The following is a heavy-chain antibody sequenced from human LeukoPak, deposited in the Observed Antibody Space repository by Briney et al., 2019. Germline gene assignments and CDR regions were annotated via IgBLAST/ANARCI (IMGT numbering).Heavy chain of an antibody. CDR1: GFTFSSYS. V-gene: IGHV3-21*01. CDR3: AGEGADPLDFDY. CDR2: ISSSSSYI. Sequence: GGSLRLSCAASGFTFSSYSMNWVRQAPGKGLEWVSSISSSSSYIYYADSVKGRFTISRGNAKNSLYLQMSSLRAEDTAVYYCAGEGADPLDFDYWGQGTLVTVSS. J-gene: IGHJ4*02. D-gene: IGHD3-16*01.